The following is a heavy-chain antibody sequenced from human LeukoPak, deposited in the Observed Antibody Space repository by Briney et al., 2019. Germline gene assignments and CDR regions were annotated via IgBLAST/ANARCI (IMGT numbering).Heavy chain of an antibody. J-gene: IGHJ3*02. Sequence: PSETLSLTCPVAGPSISSYCWSWVRQPPGKGLEWIGSIYYSGGTNYNPSLKSRVTISVDTAKNQCSLKLSSVTAADTAVDYCARGVYGDYGRAFDIWGQGTMVTASS. CDR1: GPSISSYC. CDR3: ARGVYGDYGRAFDI. CDR2: IYYSGGT. D-gene: IGHD4-17*01. V-gene: IGHV4-59*01.